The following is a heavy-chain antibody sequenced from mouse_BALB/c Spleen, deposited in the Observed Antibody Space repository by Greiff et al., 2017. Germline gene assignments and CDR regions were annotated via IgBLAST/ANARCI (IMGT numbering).Heavy chain of an antibody. V-gene: IGHV3-8*02. Sequence: EVKLMESGPSLVKPSQTLSLTCSVTGDSITSGYWNWIRKFPGNKLEYMGYISYSGSTYYNPSLKSRISITRDTSKNQYYLQLNSVTTEDTATYYCARYSPDSSGYLGYYFDDWGQGTTLTVSS. CDR2: ISYSGST. D-gene: IGHD3-2*01. J-gene: IGHJ2*01. CDR1: GDSITSGY. CDR3: ARYSPDSSGYLGYYFDD.